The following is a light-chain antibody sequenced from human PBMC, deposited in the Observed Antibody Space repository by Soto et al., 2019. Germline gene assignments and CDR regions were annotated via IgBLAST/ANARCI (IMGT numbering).Light chain of an antibody. CDR3: CSYAGSYSYV. CDR2: DVS. CDR1: SSDVGGYNY. V-gene: IGLV2-11*01. J-gene: IGLJ1*01. Sequence: QSVLTQPRSVSGSPGQSVTISCTGTSSDVGGYNYVSWYQEQPGKAPKLMIYDVSKRPSGVPDRFSGSKSGNTASLTISGLQAEDEADYSCCSYAGSYSYVFGTGTKV.